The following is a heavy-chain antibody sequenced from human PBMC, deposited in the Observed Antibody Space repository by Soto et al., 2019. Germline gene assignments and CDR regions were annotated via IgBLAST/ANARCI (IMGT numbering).Heavy chain of an antibody. CDR3: ARGILRGYSNYASYGMDV. V-gene: IGHV3-53*01. Sequence: GGSLRLSCAASGFTVSSNYMSWVRQAPGKGLEWVSVIYSGGSTYYADSVKGRFTISRDNSKNTLYLQMNSLRAEDTAVYYCARGILRGYSNYASYGMDVWGQGTTVAVS. CDR1: GFTVSSNY. D-gene: IGHD4-4*01. J-gene: IGHJ6*02. CDR2: IYSGGST.